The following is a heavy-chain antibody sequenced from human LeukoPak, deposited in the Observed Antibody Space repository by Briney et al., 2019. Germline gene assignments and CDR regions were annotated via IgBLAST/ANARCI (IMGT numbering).Heavy chain of an antibody. CDR2: IYYSGST. Sequence: PSDTLSLTCTVSGGSISSSSYYWGWIRQPPGKGLEWIGSIYYSGSTYYNPSLKSRVTISVDTSKNQFSLKLSSVTAADTAVYYCARGPFYYDRGGAFDYWGQGTLVTVSS. CDR1: GGSISSSSYY. J-gene: IGHJ4*02. CDR3: ARGPFYYDRGGAFDY. V-gene: IGHV4-39*01. D-gene: IGHD3-22*01.